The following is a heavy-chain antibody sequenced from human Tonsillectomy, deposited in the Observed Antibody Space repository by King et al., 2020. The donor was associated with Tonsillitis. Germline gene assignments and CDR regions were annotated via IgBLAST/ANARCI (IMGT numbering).Heavy chain of an antibody. CDR2: IYYCCST. V-gene: IGHV4-59*08. J-gene: IGHJ5*02. D-gene: IGHD1-1*01. CDR3: ARLFGGTTGDNWFDP. Sequence: VQLQESGPRLVKPSETLSLTGTVSVDSINTYEWSWIRQPPGKGLEWIGFIYYCCSTNYNPSLKRRVTISVDTSKNQYALNLRSVTAADTAVYYCARLFGGTTGDNWFDPWGQGTLVTVSS. CDR1: VDSINTYE.